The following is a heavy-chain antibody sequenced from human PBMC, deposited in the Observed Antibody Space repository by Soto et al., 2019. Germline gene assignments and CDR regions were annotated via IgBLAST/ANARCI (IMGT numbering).Heavy chain of an antibody. CDR1: GFTFSNCA. CDR2: ISGGGGST. V-gene: IGHV3-23*01. D-gene: IGHD4-17*01. CDR3: ARGPGQDNTNYGFYYYYYMDV. Sequence: EVQLLESGGGLAQPGGSLRLYCAASGFTFSNCAMTWVRQAPGKGLEWVSSISGGGGSTYYPDSVKGRFAISRDNSQNTLYLQLNSLRAEDTAVYYCARGPGQDNTNYGFYYYYYMDVWGKGTTVTVSS. J-gene: IGHJ6*03.